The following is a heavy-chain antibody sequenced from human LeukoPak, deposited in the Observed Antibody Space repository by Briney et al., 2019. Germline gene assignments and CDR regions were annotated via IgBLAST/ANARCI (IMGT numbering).Heavy chain of an antibody. CDR2: INHSGST. CDR1: GGSFSGYY. CDR3: ARKMSRITMVRGAPGGAFDI. J-gene: IGHJ3*02. V-gene: IGHV4-34*01. D-gene: IGHD3-10*01. Sequence: PSETLSLTCAVYGGSFSGYYWSWIRQPPGKGLEWIGEINHSGSTNYNPSLKSRVTISVDTSKNQFSLKLSSVTAADTAVYYCARKMSRITMVRGAPGGAFDIWGQGTMVTVSS.